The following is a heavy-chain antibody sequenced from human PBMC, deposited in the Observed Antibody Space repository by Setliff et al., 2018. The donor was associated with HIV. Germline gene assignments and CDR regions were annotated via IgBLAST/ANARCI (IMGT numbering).Heavy chain of an antibody. CDR3: ARGGYSYGFGRHRAYFQY. V-gene: IGHV4-30-4*08. CDR1: GVSIPTGDYY. CDR2: IYYTGST. Sequence: SETLSLTCSVSGVSIPTGDYYWTWIRQPPGKGLEWIGSIYYTGSTYYSPSLKSRITISLDTSKNQFSLKLSSVTAADTAVFYCARGGYSYGFGRHRAYFQYWGQGTQVTVSS. D-gene: IGHD5-18*01. J-gene: IGHJ1*01.